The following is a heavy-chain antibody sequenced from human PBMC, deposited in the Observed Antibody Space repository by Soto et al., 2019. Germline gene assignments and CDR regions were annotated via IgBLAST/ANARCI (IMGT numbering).Heavy chain of an antibody. J-gene: IGHJ4*02. V-gene: IGHV1-69*13. CDR1: GGTFSSYA. D-gene: IGHD4-17*01. CDR2: IIPIFGTA. Sequence: GASVKVSCKASGGTFSSYAISWVRQAPGQGLEWMGGIIPIFGTANYAQKFQGRVTITADESTSTAYMELSSLRSEDTAVYYCARDQGDGDYWYYFDYWGQGTLVTVSS. CDR3: ARDQGDGDYWYYFDY.